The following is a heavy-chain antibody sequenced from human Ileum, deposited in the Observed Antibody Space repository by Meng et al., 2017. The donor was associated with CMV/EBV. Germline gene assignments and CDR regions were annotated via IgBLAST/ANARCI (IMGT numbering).Heavy chain of an antibody. V-gene: IGHV3-74*01. CDR2: INSGGSDI. D-gene: IGHD1-26*01. Sequence: GESLKIPCSASGFTFSRHWMHWVRQGPGKGLVWVSRINSGGSDISYADSVKGRFTISRDNAKNILYLQMNSLRAEDMAVYYCVRAGSGNAYGLFDYWGQGTLVTVSS. J-gene: IGHJ4*02. CDR3: VRAGSGNAYGLFDY. CDR1: GFTFSRHW.